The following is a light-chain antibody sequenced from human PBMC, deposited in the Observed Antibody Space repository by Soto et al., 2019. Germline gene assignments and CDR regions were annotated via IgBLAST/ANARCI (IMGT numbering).Light chain of an antibody. CDR3: QQYNNWWT. J-gene: IGKJ1*01. CDR2: DAS. V-gene: IGKV3-11*01. CDR1: QSVSSY. Sequence: IVLTHSPATLSLSPWERATLSFRSIQSVSSYLAWYQQKPGQAPKLLIYDASNRATGIPARFSGSGSGTDFTLTISRLQSEDFAVYYCQQYNNWWTFGQGTKVDIK.